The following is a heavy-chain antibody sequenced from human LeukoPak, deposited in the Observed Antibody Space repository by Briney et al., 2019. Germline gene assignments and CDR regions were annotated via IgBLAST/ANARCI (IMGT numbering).Heavy chain of an antibody. V-gene: IGHV1-2*02. CDR1: GYTFTGYY. D-gene: IGHD3-9*01. CDR3: ARVLHGEDYDILTGYYNGLDY. J-gene: IGHJ4*02. Sequence: ASVKVSCKASGYTFTGYYMHWVRQAPGQGLEWMGWINPNSGGTNYAQKFQGRVTMTRDTSISTAYMELSRLRSDDTAVYCCARVLHGEDYDILTGYYNGLDYWGQGTLVTVSS. CDR2: INPNSGGT.